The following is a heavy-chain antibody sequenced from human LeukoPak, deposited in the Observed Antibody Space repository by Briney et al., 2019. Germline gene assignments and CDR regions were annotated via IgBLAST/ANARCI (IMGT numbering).Heavy chain of an antibody. J-gene: IGHJ5*02. CDR2: IYHSGST. CDR3: ARQVMTDWFDP. Sequence: SETLSLTCTVSGYSISSGYYWGWIRQPPGKGLEWIGSIYHSGSTYYNPSLKSRVTISVDTSKNQFSLKLSSVTAADTAVYYCARQVMTDWFDPWGQGTLVTVSS. CDR1: GYSISSGYY. V-gene: IGHV4-38-2*02. D-gene: IGHD2-8*01.